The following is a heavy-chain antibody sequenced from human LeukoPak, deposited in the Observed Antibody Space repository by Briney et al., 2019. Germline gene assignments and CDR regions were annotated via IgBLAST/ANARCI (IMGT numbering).Heavy chain of an antibody. CDR1: GGSISSYY. CDR3: ARHPRIAVAGIDY. CDR2: IYYSGST. Sequence: SETLSLTCTVSGGSISSYYWSWIRQPPGKGLEWIGYIYYSGSTKYNPSLKSRVTISVDTSKNQFSLKLSSVTAADTAVYYCARHPRIAVAGIDYWGQGTLVTVSS. V-gene: IGHV4-59*08. J-gene: IGHJ4*02. D-gene: IGHD6-19*01.